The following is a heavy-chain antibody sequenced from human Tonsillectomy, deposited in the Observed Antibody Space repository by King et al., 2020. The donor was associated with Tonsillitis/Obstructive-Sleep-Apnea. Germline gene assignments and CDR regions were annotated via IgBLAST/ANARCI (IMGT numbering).Heavy chain of an antibody. CDR1: GFTFSSYS. V-gene: IGHV3-21*01. D-gene: IGHD2-2*01. CDR3: ARDQLPHIVVVPAASFDP. Sequence: VQLVESGGGLVKPGGSLRLSCAASGFTFSSYSMNWVRQAPGKGLEWVSSISSSSSYIYYADSVKGRFTISRDNAKNSLYLQMNSLRAEDTAVYYCARDQLPHIVVVPAASFDPWGQGTLVTVSS. CDR2: ISSSSSYI. J-gene: IGHJ5*02.